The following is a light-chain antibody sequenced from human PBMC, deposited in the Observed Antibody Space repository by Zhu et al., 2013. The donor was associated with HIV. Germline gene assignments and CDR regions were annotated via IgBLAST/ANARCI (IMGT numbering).Light chain of an antibody. J-gene: IGKJ1*01. CDR3: QQYHSSNRT. CDR2: WAS. V-gene: IGKV4-1*01. CDR1: QSVLYSSNNKNY. Sequence: DIVMTQSPDSLAVSLGERATINCKSSQSVLYSSNNKNYLAWYQQKPGQPPKLLIYWASTRESGVPDRFSGSGSGTDFTLTITTLQAEDVAVYYCQQYHSSNRTFGQGTKVELK.